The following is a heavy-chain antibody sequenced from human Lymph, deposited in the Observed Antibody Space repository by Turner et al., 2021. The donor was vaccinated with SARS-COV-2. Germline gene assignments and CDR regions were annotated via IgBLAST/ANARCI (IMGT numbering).Heavy chain of an antibody. CDR2: ISPILGIT. V-gene: IGHV1-69*04. D-gene: IGHD2-15*01. Sequence: QVQLVQSGAEVKKPGSSVKVSCKAARGTFSSYTISWVRQAPGQGLEWMGRISPILGITNYAQKCQGRVTITADKSTSTAYMELSSLRSEDTAVYYGARGFRPLIVVVVAAKACNWSDPWGQGTLVTVSS. CDR1: RGTFSSYT. CDR3: ARGFRPLIVVVVAAKACNWSDP. J-gene: IGHJ5*02.